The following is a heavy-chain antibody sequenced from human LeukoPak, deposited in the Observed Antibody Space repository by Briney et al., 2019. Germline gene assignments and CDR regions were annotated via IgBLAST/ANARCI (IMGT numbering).Heavy chain of an antibody. V-gene: IGHV1-69*02. CDR1: GGTFSSYT. Sequence: ASVKVSCKASGGTFSSYTISWVRQAPGQGLEWMGRIIPILGIANYAQKFQGRVTITADKSTSTAYMGLSSLRSEDTAVYYCARGYYYDSSGWFFSYWGQGTLVTVSS. D-gene: IGHD3-22*01. CDR3: ARGYYYDSSGWFFSY. J-gene: IGHJ4*02. CDR2: IIPILGIA.